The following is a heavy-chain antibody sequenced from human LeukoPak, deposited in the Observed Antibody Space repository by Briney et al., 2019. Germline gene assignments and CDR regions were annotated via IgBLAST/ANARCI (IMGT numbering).Heavy chain of an antibody. CDR2: INSDGSST. CDR3: AREGAPSSGWYGPGY. CDR1: GFTFRSYW. D-gene: IGHD6-19*01. V-gene: IGHV3-74*01. J-gene: IGHJ4*02. Sequence: PGGSLRLSCAASGFTFRSYWMHWVRQVPGKGLVWVSRINSDGSSTNYADSVKGRFTISRDNARNTLYLQMNSPRAEDTAVYYCAREGAPSSGWYGPGYWGQGTLVTVSS.